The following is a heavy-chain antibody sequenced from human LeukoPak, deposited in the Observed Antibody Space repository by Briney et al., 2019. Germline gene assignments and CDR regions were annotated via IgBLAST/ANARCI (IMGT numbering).Heavy chain of an antibody. Sequence: PGGSLRLSCAASGFTFSSYLMSWVRQAPGKGLEWVSTITGGGDNTYYADSVKGRFTISRDNSKNTVYLQMNSLRAEDTAVYYCAQGSWGDDWGQGTLVTVSS. CDR3: AQGSWGDD. CDR1: GFTFSSYL. J-gene: IGHJ4*02. V-gene: IGHV3-23*01. D-gene: IGHD7-27*01. CDR2: ITGGGDNT.